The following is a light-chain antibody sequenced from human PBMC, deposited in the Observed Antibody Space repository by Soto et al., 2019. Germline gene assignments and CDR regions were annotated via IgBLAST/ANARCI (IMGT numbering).Light chain of an antibody. J-gene: IGLJ1*01. Sequence: QSALTQPASVSGSPGQSITISCTGTSSDVGGYNYVSWYQQHPGKAPKLMIYDVSNRPSGGSNRFSGSKSGNTASLTISGLQAEDEADYYCSSYTSSSPRVFGSGTKVTVL. CDR1: SSDVGGYNY. CDR3: SSYTSSSPRV. V-gene: IGLV2-14*01. CDR2: DVS.